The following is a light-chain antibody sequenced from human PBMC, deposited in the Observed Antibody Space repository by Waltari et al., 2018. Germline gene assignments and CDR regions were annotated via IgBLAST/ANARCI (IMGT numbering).Light chain of an antibody. J-gene: IGLJ3*02. V-gene: IGLV1-47*01. CDR1: TSNIGRNY. CDR2: RNN. Sequence: QSVLTQPLSASGTPGQRVTISCSGSTSNIGRNYVYWYQQFPGTAPKLLVYRNNERPSGVPDRISGSKSGTAASLAISGLRSEDEADYYCATWDGSLTAWVFGGGTKVTVL. CDR3: ATWDGSLTAWV.